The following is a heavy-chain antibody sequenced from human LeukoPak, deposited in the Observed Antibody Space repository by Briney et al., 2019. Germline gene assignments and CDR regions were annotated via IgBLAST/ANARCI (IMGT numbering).Heavy chain of an antibody. J-gene: IGHJ4*02. Sequence: PSETLSLTCAVYGGSFSGYYWSWTRQPPGKGLEWIGEINHSGSTNYNPSLKSRVTISVDTSKNQFSLKLSSVTAADTAVYYCARTRRIYSGYELFDYWGQGTLVTVSS. V-gene: IGHV4-34*01. D-gene: IGHD5-12*01. CDR1: GGSFSGYY. CDR3: ARTRRIYSGYELFDY. CDR2: INHSGST.